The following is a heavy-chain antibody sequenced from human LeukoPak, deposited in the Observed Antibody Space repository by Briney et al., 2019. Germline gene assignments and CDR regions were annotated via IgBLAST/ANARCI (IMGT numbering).Heavy chain of an antibody. CDR1: GFTFSSYA. CDR2: ISSNGGST. Sequence: GGSLRLSCAASGFTFSSYAMHWVRQAPGKGLEYVSVISSNGGSTYYANSVKGRFTISRDNSKNTLYLQMGSLRAEDMAVYYCARDGVPSGSYSSSLDYWGQGTLVTVSS. V-gene: IGHV3-64*01. CDR3: ARDGVPSGSYSSSLDY. D-gene: IGHD6-6*01. J-gene: IGHJ4*02.